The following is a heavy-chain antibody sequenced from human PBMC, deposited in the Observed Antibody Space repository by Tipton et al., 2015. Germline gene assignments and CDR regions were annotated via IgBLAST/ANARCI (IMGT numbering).Heavy chain of an antibody. Sequence: TLSLTCTVSGGSVTSGSYYWSWIRQPPGKGLAWIGYFSYSGGTYYNASLESRVTMSLDTSKNQLYLRLTSVTAADTAVYYCARDSQGGRSGYCTVTSCYSLGFDCWGQGILVTASS. D-gene: IGHD2-15*01. V-gene: IGHV4-61*01. CDR1: GGSVTSGSYY. J-gene: IGHJ4*02. CDR2: FSYSGGT. CDR3: ARDSQGGRSGYCTVTSCYSLGFDC.